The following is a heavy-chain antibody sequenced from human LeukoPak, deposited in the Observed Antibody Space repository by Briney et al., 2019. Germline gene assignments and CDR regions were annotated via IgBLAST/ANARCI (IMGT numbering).Heavy chain of an antibody. CDR2: IYHSGST. J-gene: IGHJ6*02. V-gene: IGHV4-30-2*01. D-gene: IGHD2-15*01. Sequence: SQTLSLTCAVSGDSISSDGYSWSWIRQPPGKGLEWIGYIYHSGSTYYTPSLESRVTISVDRSKNQFSLKLSSVTAADTAVYYCARETRYCSGGSCYSSMDVWGQGTTVTVSS. CDR1: GDSISSDGYS. CDR3: ARETRYCSGGSCYSSMDV.